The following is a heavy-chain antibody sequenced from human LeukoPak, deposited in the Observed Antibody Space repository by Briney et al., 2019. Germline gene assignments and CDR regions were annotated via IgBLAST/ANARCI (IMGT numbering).Heavy chain of an antibody. CDR3: ARVFDLYERSPFQH. Sequence: ASVKVSCKASGYTFTSYGISWVRQAPGQGLEWMGIINPSGGSTSYAQKFQGRVTMTRDTSTSTVYMELSSLGSEDTAVYYCARVFDLYERSPFQHWGQGTLVTVSS. D-gene: IGHD3-22*01. CDR2: INPSGGST. CDR1: GYTFTSYG. V-gene: IGHV1-46*01. J-gene: IGHJ1*01.